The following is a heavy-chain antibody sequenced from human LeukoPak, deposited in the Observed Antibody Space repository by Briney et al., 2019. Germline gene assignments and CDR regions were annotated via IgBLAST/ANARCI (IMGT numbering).Heavy chain of an antibody. CDR2: IYYSGST. D-gene: IGHD3-9*01. V-gene: IGHV4-59*01. CDR3: ASGDILTGTYFDY. Sequence: SETLSLTCSVSDDSITMYYWSWIRQPPGKGLEWIGYIYYSGSTNYNPSLKSRVTISVDTSKNQFSLKLSSVTAADTAVYYCASGDILTGTYFDYWGQGTLVTVSS. CDR1: DDSITMYY. J-gene: IGHJ4*02.